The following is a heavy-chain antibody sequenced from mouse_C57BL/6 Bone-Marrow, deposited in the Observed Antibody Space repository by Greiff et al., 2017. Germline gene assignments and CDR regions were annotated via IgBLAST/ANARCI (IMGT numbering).Heavy chain of an antibody. Sequence: EVKLMEPGGGLVKPGGSLKLSCAASGFTFSSYTMSWVRQTPEKRLQWVAAISGGGGNTYYPDSVKGRFTISRDNDKNILYLQMSSLRSEDTALYYCSRQVTTVQATKYFDFWGTGTTLTVSS. CDR3: SRQVTTVQATKYFDF. J-gene: IGHJ1*03. CDR2: ISGGGGNT. CDR1: GFTFSSYT. D-gene: IGHD1-1*01. V-gene: IGHV5-9*01.